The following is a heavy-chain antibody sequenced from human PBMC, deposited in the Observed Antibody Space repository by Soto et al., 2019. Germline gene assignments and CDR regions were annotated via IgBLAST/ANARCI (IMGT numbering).Heavy chain of an antibody. CDR3: ARHPDYHDSGGYYFFDY. CDR2: ISAYNGHT. D-gene: IGHD3-22*01. CDR1: GYTLSSYG. V-gene: IGHV1-18*04. Sequence: QVQLVQSGAEVKKPGASVKVSCKASGYTLSSYGISWVRQAPGQGLEWMGWISAYNGHTKDTEKLQGRVTMTTDTSTTTVYMELRSLRSDDTAVYYCARHPDYHDSGGYYFFDYWGQGTLVTVSS. J-gene: IGHJ4*02.